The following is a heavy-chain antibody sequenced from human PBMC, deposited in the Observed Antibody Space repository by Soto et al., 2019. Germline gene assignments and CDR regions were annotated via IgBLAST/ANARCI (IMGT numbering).Heavy chain of an antibody. J-gene: IGHJ5*02. CDR2: ISSSSSTI. CDR1: GFTFSSYS. D-gene: IGHD5-12*01. Sequence: EVQLVESGGGLVQPGGSLRLSCAASGFTFSSYSMNWVRQAPGKGLEWVSYISSSSSTIYYADSVKGRFTISRDNAKNSLYLEMNSLRAEDTAVYYCARDRIVATMWRSWFDPWGQGTLVTVSS. V-gene: IGHV3-48*01. CDR3: ARDRIVATMWRSWFDP.